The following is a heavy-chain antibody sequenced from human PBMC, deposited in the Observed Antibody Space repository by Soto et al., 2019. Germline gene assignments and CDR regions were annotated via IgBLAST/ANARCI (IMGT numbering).Heavy chain of an antibody. CDR2: ISAYNGNT. Sequence: QIQLVPSGAEVKKPGASVKVSCKASGYTFSSYHITWVRQAPGQGLEWMGWISAYNGNTNYAQNLQGRVTMTPDPSTSTAYMELRSLRSDDTAVYYCARDLPPVDYWGQGTLVTVSS. J-gene: IGHJ4*02. V-gene: IGHV1-18*01. CDR1: GYTFSSYH. CDR3: ARDLPPVDY.